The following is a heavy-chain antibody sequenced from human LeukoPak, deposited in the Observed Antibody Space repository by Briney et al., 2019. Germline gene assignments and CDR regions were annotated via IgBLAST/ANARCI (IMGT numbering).Heavy chain of an antibody. D-gene: IGHD6-13*01. CDR2: INHSGST. V-gene: IGHV4-34*01. CDR1: SGSMRSYY. J-gene: IGHJ4*02. CDR3: ARVSSSWSLFDY. Sequence: SETLSLTCTVSSGSMRSYYWSWIRQPPGKGLEWIGEINHSGSTNYNPSLKSRVTISVDTSKNQFSLKLSSVTAADTAVYYCARVSSSWSLFDYWGQGTLVTVSS.